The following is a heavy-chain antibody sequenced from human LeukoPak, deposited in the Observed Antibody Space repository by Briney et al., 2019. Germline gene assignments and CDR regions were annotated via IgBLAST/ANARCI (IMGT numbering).Heavy chain of an antibody. D-gene: IGHD1-1*01. V-gene: IGHV3-23*01. CDR2: ISGSGGST. Sequence: GGSLRPSCAASGFTLSTYAMSWVRQTPGKGLEWVSAISGSGGSTYYADSVKGRFTISRDNSKNTLYLQMNSLRAEDTAVYYCAKANGTGYFDYWGQGTLVTVSS. J-gene: IGHJ4*02. CDR1: GFTLSTYA. CDR3: AKANGTGYFDY.